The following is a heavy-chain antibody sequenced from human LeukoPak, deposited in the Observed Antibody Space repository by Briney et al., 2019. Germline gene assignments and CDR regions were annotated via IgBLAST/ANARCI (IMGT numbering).Heavy chain of an antibody. Sequence: PGRSLRLSCAASGFTFSSYGMHWVRQAPGKGLEWVAVIWYDGSNKYYADSVKGRFTISRDNSKNTLYLQMNSLRAEDTAVYYCAREGIVVVPAAIERGSYYYYGMDVWGQGTTVTVSS. V-gene: IGHV3-33*08. J-gene: IGHJ6*02. D-gene: IGHD2-2*02. CDR2: IWYDGSNK. CDR1: GFTFSSYG. CDR3: AREGIVVVPAAIERGSYYYYGMDV.